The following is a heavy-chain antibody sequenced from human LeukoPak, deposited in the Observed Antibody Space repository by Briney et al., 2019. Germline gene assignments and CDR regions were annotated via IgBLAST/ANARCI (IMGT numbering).Heavy chain of an antibody. J-gene: IGHJ4*02. CDR3: ASRATKVRGVSIIRDY. CDR1: GFTFSSYE. CDR2: ISSSGTTI. Sequence: GSLRLSCAASGFTFSSYEMNWVRQAPGKGLQWVSDISSSGTTIYYADSVKGRFTISRDNAKNSLYLQMNSLRAEDTAVYYCASRATKVRGVSIIRDYWGQGTLVTVSS. V-gene: IGHV3-48*03. D-gene: IGHD3-10*01.